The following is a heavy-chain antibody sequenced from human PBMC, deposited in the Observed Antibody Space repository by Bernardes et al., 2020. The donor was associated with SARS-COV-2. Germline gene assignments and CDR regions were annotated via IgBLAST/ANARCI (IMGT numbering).Heavy chain of an antibody. Sequence: SETLSLTCTVPGGSISSYYWSWIRQPAGKGLEWIGRIYTSGSTNYNPSLKSRVTMSVDTSKNQFSLKLSSVTAADTAVYYCARERDGGYVFWAQRAAHFFDYWGQGTLVTVSS. CDR3: ARERDGGYVFWAQRAAHFFDY. D-gene: IGHD3-3*01. CDR1: GGSISSYY. V-gene: IGHV4-4*07. CDR2: IYTSGST. J-gene: IGHJ4*02.